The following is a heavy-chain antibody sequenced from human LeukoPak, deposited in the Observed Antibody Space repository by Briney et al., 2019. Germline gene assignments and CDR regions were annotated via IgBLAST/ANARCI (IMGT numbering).Heavy chain of an antibody. CDR3: ARDLNTAMVQYYFDY. V-gene: IGHV1-18*01. CDR1: AYTFTIYG. CDR2: ISAYNGNT. D-gene: IGHD5-18*01. J-gene: IGHJ4*02. Sequence: ASVTLSFTSSAYTFTIYGISWVRQAPGQGHEWMGWISAYNGNTNYAQKLQGRVTMTTDTSTSTAYMELRSLRSDDTAVYYCARDLNTAMVQYYFDYWGQGTLVTVSS.